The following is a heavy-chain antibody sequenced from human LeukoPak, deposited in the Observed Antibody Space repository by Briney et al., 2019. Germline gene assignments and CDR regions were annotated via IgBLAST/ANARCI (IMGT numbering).Heavy chain of an antibody. V-gene: IGHV3-11*01. Sequence: GGSLRLSCEASGFTFSDHYMSWIRQAPGKGLEWVSKISRTGTTLYYADSVKGRFTISRDNARNLLYLQMSSLGAEDTAVYYCARKGKPDAALEAFDIWGQGTMVTVS. J-gene: IGHJ3*02. CDR2: ISRTGTTL. D-gene: IGHD1-1*01. CDR1: GFTFSDHY. CDR3: ARKGKPDAALEAFDI.